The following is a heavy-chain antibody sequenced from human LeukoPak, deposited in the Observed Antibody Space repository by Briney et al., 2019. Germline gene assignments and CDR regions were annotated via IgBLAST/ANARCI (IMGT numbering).Heavy chain of an antibody. CDR1: GYPFISYG. CDR2: ISAYTGNT. CDR3: ARSYSSSSNFDY. J-gene: IGHJ4*02. Sequence: ASVKVSCKASGYPFISYGITWVRQAPGQGPEWMGWISAYTGNTNYAQKFQGRVSMTTGTSTTTAYMELRSLSSDDTAVYYCARSYSSSSNFDYWGQGTLVTVSS. D-gene: IGHD6-6*01. V-gene: IGHV1-18*01.